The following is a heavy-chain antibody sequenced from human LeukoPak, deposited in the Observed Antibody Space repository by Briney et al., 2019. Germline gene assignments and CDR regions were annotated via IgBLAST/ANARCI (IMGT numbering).Heavy chain of an antibody. V-gene: IGHV1-69*06. CDR3: ARNDAAAGAQFDY. D-gene: IGHD6-13*01. Sequence: GASVKASCKASGGTFSSYAISWVRQAPGQGLEWMGGITPIFGTANYAQKFQGRVTITADKSTSTAYMELSSLRSEDTAVYYCARNDAAAGAQFDYWGQGTLVTVSS. CDR1: GGTFSSYA. J-gene: IGHJ4*02. CDR2: ITPIFGTA.